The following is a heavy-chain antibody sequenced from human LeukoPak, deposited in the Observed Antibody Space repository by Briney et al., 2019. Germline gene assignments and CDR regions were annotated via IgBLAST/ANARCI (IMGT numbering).Heavy chain of an antibody. CDR2: ISGSGGST. J-gene: IGHJ4*02. CDR3: AKDQVWIVVGSFDY. V-gene: IGHV3-23*01. D-gene: IGHD3-22*01. Sequence: PGGSLRLSCSASGFTFSSYAMHWVRQAPGKGLEWVSGISGSGGSTYYADSVKGRFTISRDNSKNTLYLQMTSLRAEDTAVYYCAKDQVWIVVGSFDYWGQGTLVTVSS. CDR1: GFTFSSYA.